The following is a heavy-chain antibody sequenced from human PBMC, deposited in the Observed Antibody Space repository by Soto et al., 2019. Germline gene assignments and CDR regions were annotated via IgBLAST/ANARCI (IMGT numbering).Heavy chain of an antibody. Sequence: GGSLRLSCAASGFTFSSYAMSWVRQAPGKGPEWVSTISGSGASTYYADSVTGRFTISRDISKNTLYLQMNSLRAEDTALYYCAKDYWRTTVTTPLFDYWGQGTLVTVSS. CDR1: GFTFSSYA. D-gene: IGHD4-17*01. CDR2: ISGSGAST. V-gene: IGHV3-23*01. CDR3: AKDYWRTTVTTPLFDY. J-gene: IGHJ4*02.